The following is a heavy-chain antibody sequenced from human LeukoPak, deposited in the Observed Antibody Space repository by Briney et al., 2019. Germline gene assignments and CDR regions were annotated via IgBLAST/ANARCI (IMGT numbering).Heavy chain of an antibody. D-gene: IGHD1-1*01. Sequence: GGSLRLSCAASGFTFSNYGMNWVRQAPGKGLEWLTFIRYDGANTYYRDSVKGRFTISRDNSKNTLFLQMHGLRPEDTAVYYCAPEATNVADSWGQGTLVIVSS. J-gene: IGHJ4*02. V-gene: IGHV3-30*02. CDR2: IRYDGANT. CDR3: APEATNVADS. CDR1: GFTFSNYG.